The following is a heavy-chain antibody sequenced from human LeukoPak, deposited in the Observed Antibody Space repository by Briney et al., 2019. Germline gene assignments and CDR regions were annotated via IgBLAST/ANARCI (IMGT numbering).Heavy chain of an antibody. Sequence: PSETLSLTCTVSGGSISSSSYYWVWIRQPPGKGLEWIGEINHSGSTNYNPSLKSRVTISGDTSMNQFSLKLTSVTAADTAIYYCARDRDGQLVPLDCWGQGTLVTVSS. V-gene: IGHV4-39*07. D-gene: IGHD6-6*01. J-gene: IGHJ4*02. CDR2: INHSGST. CDR1: GGSISSSSYY. CDR3: ARDRDGQLVPLDC.